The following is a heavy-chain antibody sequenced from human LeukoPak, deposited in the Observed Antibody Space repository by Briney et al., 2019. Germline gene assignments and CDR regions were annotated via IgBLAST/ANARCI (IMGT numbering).Heavy chain of an antibody. D-gene: IGHD1-26*01. Sequence: GGSLRLSCAASGFTFNTYGMHWVRQVPGKGLEWVSVIWWDGSHKNYADSVRGRFTISRDNSKSTLYLQMNSLRTEDTGVYYCPTDRGGYPFDYWGQGTLVTVSS. V-gene: IGHV3-33*01. CDR1: GFTFNTYG. J-gene: IGHJ4*02. CDR3: PTDRGGYPFDY. CDR2: IWWDGSHK.